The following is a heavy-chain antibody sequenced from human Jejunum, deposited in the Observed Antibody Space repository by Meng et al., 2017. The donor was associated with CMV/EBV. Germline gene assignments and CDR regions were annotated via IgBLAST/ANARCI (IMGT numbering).Heavy chain of an antibody. Sequence: VSGASIGGGNDYWSRIRQPAGKGLEWIGRISTSGSTKYSPSLKSRVTISMDTSENQFSLRLNSVTAADTAVYYCARGYGGNSNFDYWGQGSLVTVSS. CDR2: ISTSGST. CDR3: ARGYGGNSNFDY. CDR1: GASIGGGNDY. V-gene: IGHV4-61*02. D-gene: IGHD4-23*01. J-gene: IGHJ4*02.